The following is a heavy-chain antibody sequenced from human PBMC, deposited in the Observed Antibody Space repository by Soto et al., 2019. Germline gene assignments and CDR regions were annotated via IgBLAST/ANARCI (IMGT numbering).Heavy chain of an antibody. D-gene: IGHD1-26*01. J-gene: IGHJ4*02. Sequence: SQTLSLTCAISGDSVFSNTAAWNWIRQSPSRGLEWLGRTYYRSKWYNDYAVTVKSRIVINPDTSQNQFSLHLNSVTPDDTALYYCVRDVGFDFDYWCQGTQVTVSS. V-gene: IGHV6-1*01. CDR2: TYYRSKWYN. CDR1: GDSVFSNTAA. CDR3: VRDVGFDFDY.